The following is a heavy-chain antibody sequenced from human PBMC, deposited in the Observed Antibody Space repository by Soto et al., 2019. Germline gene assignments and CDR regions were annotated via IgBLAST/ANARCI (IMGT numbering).Heavy chain of an antibody. J-gene: IGHJ4*02. Sequence: SVKVSCKASGGSFGKSAINWVRQTPGQGLEWLGGFIPVYRTLNYAQKFQGRVTITADESTGTAYMTLSSLASDDTAVYYCATGVIWIGYFTVDSWGQGTLVTVSS. CDR3: ATGVIWIGYFTVDS. V-gene: IGHV1-69*13. D-gene: IGHD3-3*01. CDR2: FIPVYRTL. CDR1: GGSFGKSA.